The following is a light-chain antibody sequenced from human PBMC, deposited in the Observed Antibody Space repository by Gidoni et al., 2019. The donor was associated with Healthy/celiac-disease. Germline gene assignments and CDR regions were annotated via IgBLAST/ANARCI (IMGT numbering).Light chain of an antibody. Sequence: EIVLTQSPGTLSLSPGERATLSCRASQSVSSSYLAWYQQKHGQAPRLLIYGASSRATGIPDRFSGSGSGTDFTLTISRLEPEDFAVYYCQQYGSSPLTFGGXTKVEIK. CDR1: QSVSSSY. J-gene: IGKJ4*01. V-gene: IGKV3-20*01. CDR3: QQYGSSPLT. CDR2: GAS.